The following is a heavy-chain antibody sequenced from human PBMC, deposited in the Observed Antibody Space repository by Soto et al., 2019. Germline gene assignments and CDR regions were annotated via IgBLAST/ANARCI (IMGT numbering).Heavy chain of an antibody. CDR1: GGSIRSDY. CDR3: ARSGEDDTFGWFDP. Sequence: QVQLQESGPGLVKPSETLSLTCTVSGGSIRSDYWSWIRQPPGKGLEWIGYIYYSGSTNYNPSLKSRVTISVDTSKNQFSLKLGSVTAADTAVYYCARSGEDDTFGWFDPWGQGTLVTVSS. CDR2: IYYSGST. J-gene: IGHJ5*02. D-gene: IGHD3-16*01. V-gene: IGHV4-59*01.